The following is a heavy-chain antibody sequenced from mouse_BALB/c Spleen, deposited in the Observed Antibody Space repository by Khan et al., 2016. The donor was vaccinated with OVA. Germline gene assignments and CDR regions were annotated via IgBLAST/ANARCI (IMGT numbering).Heavy chain of an antibody. D-gene: IGHD2-2*01. CDR1: GYSFTTYY. J-gene: IGHJ3*01. CDR3: TRHGYVAWFTY. CDR2: IDPFSGDT. V-gene: IGHV1S135*01. Sequence: VQLQQSGPELMKPGTSVKISCKASGYSFTTYYIHWVMQSHGKSLEWIGYIDPFSGDTTFNQKFKGKAILTVDKSSNTAYIHLSNLTSEDSAIYYCTRHGYVAWFTYWGQGTLVTVSA.